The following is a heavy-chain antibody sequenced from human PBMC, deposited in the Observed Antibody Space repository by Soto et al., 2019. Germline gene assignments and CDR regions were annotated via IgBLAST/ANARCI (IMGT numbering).Heavy chain of an antibody. V-gene: IGHV3-74*01. CDR1: GXTFSTYW. CDR2: IKSDGSST. Sequence: LRLSVAASGXTFSTYWMHWVRQAPGKGLVWVSRIKSDGSSTTYADSVKGRFTISRDNAKNTLYLQMNSLRVEDTAVYYCARSDWFDPWGQGTLVTVSS. CDR3: ARSDWFDP. J-gene: IGHJ5*02.